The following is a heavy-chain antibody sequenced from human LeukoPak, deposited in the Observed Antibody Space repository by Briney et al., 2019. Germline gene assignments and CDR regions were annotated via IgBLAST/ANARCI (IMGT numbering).Heavy chain of an antibody. V-gene: IGHV4-59*01. Sequence: PSETLSLTCTVSGGSISSYYWSWLRQPPGKGLEWIGYIYYSGSTNYNPSLKSRVTISVDTSKNHFSLNLSSVTAADTAVYYCARDVGHFYIWGQGTMVTVSS. CDR1: GGSISSYY. CDR2: IYYSGST. CDR3: ARDVGHFYI. J-gene: IGHJ3*02.